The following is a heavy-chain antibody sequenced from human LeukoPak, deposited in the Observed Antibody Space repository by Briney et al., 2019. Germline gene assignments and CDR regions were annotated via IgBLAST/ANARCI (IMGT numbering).Heavy chain of an antibody. Sequence: GGSLRLSCAASGFTFSSYEMNWVRQAPGKGLEWVSYISTSGSTIYYADSVKGRFSISRDNAKNSLYLQMNSLRAEDTAVYYCARVGYCSSTSCSPPDYWGQGTLVTVSS. J-gene: IGHJ4*02. CDR3: ARVGYCSSTSCSPPDY. CDR2: ISTSGSTI. CDR1: GFTFSSYE. V-gene: IGHV3-48*03. D-gene: IGHD2-2*01.